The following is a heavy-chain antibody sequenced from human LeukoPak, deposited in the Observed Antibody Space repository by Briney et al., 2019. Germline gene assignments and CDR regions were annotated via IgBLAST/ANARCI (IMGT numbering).Heavy chain of an antibody. Sequence: GASVKVSCKASGYTFTGYYMHWVRQAPGQGLEWMGWINPNSGGTNYAQKFQGRVTMTRDTSISTAYMELSRLRPDDTAVYYCARGRKGIAVAGTSYNWFDPWGQGTLVTVSS. V-gene: IGHV1-2*02. CDR3: ARGRKGIAVAGTSYNWFDP. J-gene: IGHJ5*02. CDR2: INPNSGGT. D-gene: IGHD6-19*01. CDR1: GYTFTGYY.